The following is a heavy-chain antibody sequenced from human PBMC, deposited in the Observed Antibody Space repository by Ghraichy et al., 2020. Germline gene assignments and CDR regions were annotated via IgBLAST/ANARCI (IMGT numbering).Heavy chain of an antibody. CDR2: ISFSGANT. CDR3: AKAWGYCSAATCPSYNWFDP. D-gene: IGHD2-15*01. V-gene: IGHV3-23*01. CDR1: GFPFSSYA. Sequence: GESLNISCAASGFPFSSYAMSWVRQTPGKGLEWVSSISFSGANTYYAVFVKGRFTISRDNSKNTLYLQMNSLRADDTAVYYCAKAWGYCSAATCPSYNWFDPWGQGTLVTVSS. J-gene: IGHJ5*02.